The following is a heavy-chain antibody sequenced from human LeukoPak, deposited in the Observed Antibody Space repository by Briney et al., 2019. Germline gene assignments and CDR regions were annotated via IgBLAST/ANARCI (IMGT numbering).Heavy chain of an antibody. J-gene: IGHJ6*02. CDR3: ARGNYDFWSGYYYYYGMDV. CDR1: GGSISRYH. CDR2: IYYSRST. Sequence: PSDTLSLTRTVTGGSISRYHWTCIRQPPRNGPQWTRYIYYSRSTNYNPSHKSRVTISVDTSKNQFSLKLSSVTAADTAVYYCARGNYDFWSGYYYYYGMDVWGQGTTVTVSS. V-gene: IGHV4-59*07. D-gene: IGHD3-3*01.